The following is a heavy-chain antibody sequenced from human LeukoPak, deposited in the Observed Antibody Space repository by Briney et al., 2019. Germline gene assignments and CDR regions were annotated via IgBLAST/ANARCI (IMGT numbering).Heavy chain of an antibody. V-gene: IGHV2-70*11. J-gene: IGHJ6*02. CDR1: GFSLRNSGMC. CDR2: IDRDDDK. Sequence: SGPTLVNPTQTLTLTCTFSGFSLRNSGMCVSWIRQPPGKALEWLARIDRDDDKHYSTSLKTRLNISKDTSKNQVVLTMTNMDPVDTATYFCARSYYHYGMDVWGQGTTVTVSS. CDR3: ARSYYHYGMDV.